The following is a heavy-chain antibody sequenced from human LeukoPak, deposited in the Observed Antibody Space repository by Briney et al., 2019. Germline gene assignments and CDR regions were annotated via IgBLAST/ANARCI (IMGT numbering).Heavy chain of an antibody. CDR1: GGTFSSYT. CDR2: TIPILGIA. J-gene: IGHJ4*02. CDR3: ATRGILIAGATTPFDY. V-gene: IGHV1-69*02. Sequence: GASVKVSCKASGGTFSSYTISWVRQAPGQGLEWMGRTIPILGIANYAQKFQGRVTITADKSTSTAYMELSSLRSEDTAVYYCATRGILIAGATTPFDYWGQGTLVTVSS. D-gene: IGHD1-26*01.